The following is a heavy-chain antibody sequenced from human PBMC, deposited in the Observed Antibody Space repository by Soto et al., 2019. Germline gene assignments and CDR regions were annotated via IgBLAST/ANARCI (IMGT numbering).Heavy chain of an antibody. Sequence: PGGSLRLSGAASGFTFSSYSMSWVRQAPWKGLEWVSGVGGSGENTYYADSVKGRFTISRDNSKKTVYLQMTSLRVEDTAIYFGVKPAGSGSGWGQRTLVTVSS. J-gene: IGHJ4*02. CDR2: VGGSGENT. CDR3: VKPAGSGSG. D-gene: IGHD6-19*01. V-gene: IGHV3-23*01. CDR1: GFTFSSYS.